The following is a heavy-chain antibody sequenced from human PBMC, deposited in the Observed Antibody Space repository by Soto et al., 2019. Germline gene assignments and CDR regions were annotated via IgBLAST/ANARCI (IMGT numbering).Heavy chain of an antibody. J-gene: IGHJ5*02. CDR3: ARVEPWVPYYYDSSPYSFENWFDP. CDR2: ISHGGRT. V-gene: IGHV4-38-2*01. Sequence: SETLSLTSAVSGYSMSTGYNWGCLRLPPGKGVGGVASISHGGRTYYNPSLNSRVTLSIDISKHHVSLLVNSVTAADTAVYYCARVEPWVPYYYDSSPYSFENWFDPWGQGTLVTVSS. D-gene: IGHD3-22*01. CDR1: GYSMSTGYN.